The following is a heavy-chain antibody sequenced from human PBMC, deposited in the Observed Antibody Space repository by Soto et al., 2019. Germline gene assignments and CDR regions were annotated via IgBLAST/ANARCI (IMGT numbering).Heavy chain of an antibody. CDR2: VYWNDDK. V-gene: IGHV2-5*01. CDR1: GISLSTSGVG. J-gene: IGHJ3*02. CDR3: ARGLATLPVFAFDI. Sequence: QITLKGSGPTLVKPTQPLTLTCTLSGISLSTSGVGLGWIRQTPGKALEWLALVYWNDDKHYRPSLKSRLTITKDTSKNQAILTMTNMDPVDTATYYCARGLATLPVFAFDIWGQGTVVTVSS. D-gene: IGHD1-1*01.